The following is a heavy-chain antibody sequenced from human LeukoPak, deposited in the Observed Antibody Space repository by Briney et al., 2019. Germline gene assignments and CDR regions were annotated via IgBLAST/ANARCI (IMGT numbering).Heavy chain of an antibody. V-gene: IGHV4-59*01. D-gene: IGHD1-26*01. CDR2: IYYSGST. Sequence: PSETLSLTCTVSGGSISSYYWSWIRQPPGKGLEWIGYIYYSGSTNYNPSLKSRVTISVDTSKNQFSLKLSFVTAADTAVYYCARDFPVNSGSYYYYGMDVWGQGTTVTVSS. CDR1: GGSISSYY. J-gene: IGHJ6*02. CDR3: ARDFPVNSGSYYYYGMDV.